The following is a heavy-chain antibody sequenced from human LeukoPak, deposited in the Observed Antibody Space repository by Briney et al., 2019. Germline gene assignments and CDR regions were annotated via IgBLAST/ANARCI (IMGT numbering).Heavy chain of an antibody. CDR2: IYYSGST. D-gene: IGHD3-10*01. CDR3: ARGSGGIGYFDY. CDR1: GGSISSSSYY. V-gene: IGHV4-39*01. J-gene: IGHJ4*02. Sequence: SETLSLTCTVSGGSISSSSYYWVWIRQPPGKGLEWIGSIYYSGSTYYNPSLKSRVTISVDTSKNQFSLKLSSVTAADTAVYYCARGSGGIGYFDYWGQGTLVTVSS.